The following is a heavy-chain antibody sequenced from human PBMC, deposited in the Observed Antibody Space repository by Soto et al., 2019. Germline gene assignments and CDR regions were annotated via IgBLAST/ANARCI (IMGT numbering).Heavy chain of an antibody. CDR2: ISANTGNT. J-gene: IGHJ4*02. CDR3: ARDGRYSGSYGGYYFDY. Sequence: QVQLVQSGAEVKKPGASVKVSCKASGYTFTSYGISWVRQAPGQGLEWMGWISANTGNTNFAQKLQGRVTMTTDTSTMTAYMELRSLRSDDTAVYYCARDGRYSGSYGGYYFDYWGQGTLVTVSS. V-gene: IGHV1-18*01. CDR1: GYTFTSYG. D-gene: IGHD1-26*01.